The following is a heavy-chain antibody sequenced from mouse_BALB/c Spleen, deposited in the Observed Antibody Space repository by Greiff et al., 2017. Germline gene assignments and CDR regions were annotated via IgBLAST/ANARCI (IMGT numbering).Heavy chain of an antibody. Sequence: EVKLMESGGGLVKPGGSLKLSCAASGFTFSSYAMSWVRQTPEKRLEWVASISSGGSTYYPDSVKGRFTISRDNARNILYLQMSSLRSEDTAMYYCAGITTATAWFAYWGQGTLVTVSA. D-gene: IGHD1-2*01. J-gene: IGHJ3*01. CDR2: ISSGGST. CDR1: GFTFSSYA. CDR3: AGITTATAWFAY. V-gene: IGHV5-6-5*01.